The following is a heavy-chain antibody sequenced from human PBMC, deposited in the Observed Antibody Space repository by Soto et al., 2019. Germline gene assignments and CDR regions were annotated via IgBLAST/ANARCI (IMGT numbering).Heavy chain of an antibody. CDR2: IIPMFDTP. CDR1: GGTFSSDS. V-gene: IGHV1-69*12. CDR3: ARSGGLDRDFNY. J-gene: IGHJ4*02. D-gene: IGHD2-15*01. Sequence: QVQLVQSGAEVKKPGSSVKVSCKASGGTFSSDSFSWVRQAPGQGLEWMGGIIPMFDTPIYAQKFQDRVTITADESTSTAYMQLSSLRLGDTAVYYCARSGGLDRDFNYWGQGSLVTVSS.